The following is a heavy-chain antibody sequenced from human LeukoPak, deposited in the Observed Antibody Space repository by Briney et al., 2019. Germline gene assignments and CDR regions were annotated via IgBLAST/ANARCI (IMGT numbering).Heavy chain of an antibody. CDR3: AREDRIAAAGKPFDY. D-gene: IGHD6-13*01. J-gene: IGHJ4*02. CDR2: INPNSGGT. Sequence: ASVKVSCKASGGTFSSYAISWVRQAPGQGLEWMGWINPNSGGTNYAQKFQGRVTMTRDTSISTAYMELSRLRSDDTAVYYCAREDRIAAAGKPFDYWGQGTLVTVSS. V-gene: IGHV1-2*02. CDR1: GGTFSSYA.